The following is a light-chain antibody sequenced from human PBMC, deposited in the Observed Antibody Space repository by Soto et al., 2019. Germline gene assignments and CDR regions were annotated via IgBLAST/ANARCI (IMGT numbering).Light chain of an antibody. CDR1: QGFSKRL. J-gene: IGKJ2*01. CDR2: AVS. V-gene: IGKV3-20*01. CDR3: HQYGSSPLT. Sequence: EIGVTQSSGPLFLSAGGGTHHLFRGNQGFSKRLVAWFQQKPGPAPRLLIHAVSSRATGLPDRFSGSGSGTDFTLSISRLEPEDFAVYYCHQYGSSPLTFGQGTKLEIK.